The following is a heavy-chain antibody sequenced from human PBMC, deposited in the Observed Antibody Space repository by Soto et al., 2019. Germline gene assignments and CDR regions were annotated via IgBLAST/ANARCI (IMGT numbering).Heavy chain of an antibody. D-gene: IGHD2-21*02. V-gene: IGHV1-69*02. Sequence: QVQLVQSGAEVKKPGSSVKVSCKASGGTFSSYTISWVRQAPGQGLEWMGRIIPILGIANYAQKFQGRVTITADKSTSTAYXXRXSXXAEDTAVYYCARTPRYCGGDCYSDRGVYYDYGMDVWGQGTTVTVSS. CDR2: IIPILGIA. CDR3: ARTPRYCGGDCYSDRGVYYDYGMDV. J-gene: IGHJ6*02. CDR1: GGTFSSYT.